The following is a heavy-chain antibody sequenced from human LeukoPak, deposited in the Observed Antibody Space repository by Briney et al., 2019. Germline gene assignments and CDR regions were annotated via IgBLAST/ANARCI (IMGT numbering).Heavy chain of an antibody. CDR3: ARHFGGELLAN. CDR1: GYSFTSYW. Sequence: GESLKISCKGSGYSFTSYWISWVRQMPGKGLEWMGNIDPSDSYINYSPSFQGHVTISADRSITTASLQWSSLKASDTAMYYCARHFGGELLANWGQGTLVTVSS. J-gene: IGHJ4*02. V-gene: IGHV5-10-1*01. CDR2: IDPSDSYI. D-gene: IGHD1-26*01.